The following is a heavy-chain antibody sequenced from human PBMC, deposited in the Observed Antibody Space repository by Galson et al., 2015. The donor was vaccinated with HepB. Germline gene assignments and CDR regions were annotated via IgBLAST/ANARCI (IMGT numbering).Heavy chain of an antibody. CDR1: GGSISSYY. D-gene: IGHD2-15*01. J-gene: IGHJ3*02. V-gene: IGHV4-59*01. CDR3: LGRSGGSSHNDAFDI. CDR2: IYYSGST. Sequence: ETLSLTCTVSGGSISSYYWSWIRQPPGKGLEWIGYIYYSGSTNYNPSLKSRVTISVDTSKNQFSLKLSSVTAADTAVYYCLGRSGGSSHNDAFDIWGQGTMVTVSS.